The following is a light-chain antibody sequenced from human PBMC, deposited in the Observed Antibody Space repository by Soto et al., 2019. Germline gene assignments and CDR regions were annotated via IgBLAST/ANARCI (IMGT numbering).Light chain of an antibody. Sequence: QSVLTQPASVSGSPGQSITIACTGTSSDVGGYNYVSWYQQYPGKAPRLVISDVSNRPSGVSNRFSGSKSGNSASLTISGLLADEEADYSCSSYTSSSTYVFGTGTKLTVL. V-gene: IGLV2-14*01. J-gene: IGLJ1*01. CDR2: DVS. CDR3: SSYTSSSTYV. CDR1: SSDVGGYNY.